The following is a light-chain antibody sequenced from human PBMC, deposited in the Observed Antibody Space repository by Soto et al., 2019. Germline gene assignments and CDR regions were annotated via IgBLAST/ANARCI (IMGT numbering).Light chain of an antibody. Sequence: QSALTQPPSASGSPGQSVTISGTGTSSDVGGYTYVSWYQQHPGKAPKLMIYEVSKRPSGVPDRFSGSKSGNAASLTVAGLQAEDEADYYCSSYSGSNHVVFGGGTKLTVL. CDR3: SSYSGSNHVV. V-gene: IGLV2-8*01. CDR1: SSDVGGYTY. J-gene: IGLJ2*01. CDR2: EVS.